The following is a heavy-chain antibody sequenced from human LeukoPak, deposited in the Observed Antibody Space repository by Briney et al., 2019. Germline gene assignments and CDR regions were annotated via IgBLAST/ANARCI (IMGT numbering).Heavy chain of an antibody. D-gene: IGHD3-9*01. CDR2: ISGSGGST. Sequence: GGSLRLSCAASGFTFSSYAMSSVRQAPGKGLQWVSAISGSGGSTYYADSVKGRFTISRDNSKNTLYLQMNSLRAEDTAVYYCVSMTGYYMRRKFDYWGQGTLVTVSS. CDR1: GFTFSSYA. CDR3: VSMTGYYMRRKFDY. V-gene: IGHV3-23*01. J-gene: IGHJ4*02.